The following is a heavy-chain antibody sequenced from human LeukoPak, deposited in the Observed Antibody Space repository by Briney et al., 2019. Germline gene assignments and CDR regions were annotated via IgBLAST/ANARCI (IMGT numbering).Heavy chain of an antibody. D-gene: IGHD6-19*01. J-gene: IGHJ4*02. CDR1: GFTVSSNY. Sequence: PGGSLRLSCAASGFTVSSNYMSWVRQAPGKGLEWVSVIYSGGSTYYADSVKGRFTISRDNSKNTLYLQMNSLRAEDTAVYYCAKDCWAVAGTNPTFADYWGQGTLVTVSS. CDR2: IYSGGST. CDR3: AKDCWAVAGTNPTFADY. V-gene: IGHV3-53*05.